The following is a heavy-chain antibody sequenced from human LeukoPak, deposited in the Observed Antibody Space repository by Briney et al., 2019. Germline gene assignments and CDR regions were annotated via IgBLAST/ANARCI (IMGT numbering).Heavy chain of an antibody. D-gene: IGHD3-22*01. J-gene: IGHJ4*02. Sequence: SETLSLTCAVYGGSFSGYYWSWIRQPPGKGLEWIGEVNHSGSTNYNPSLKSRVTISVDTSKNQFSLKLSSVTAADTAVYYCARHPRRYDSSGYGFDYWGQGTLVTVSS. V-gene: IGHV4-34*01. CDR2: VNHSGST. CDR3: ARHPRRYDSSGYGFDY. CDR1: GGSFSGYY.